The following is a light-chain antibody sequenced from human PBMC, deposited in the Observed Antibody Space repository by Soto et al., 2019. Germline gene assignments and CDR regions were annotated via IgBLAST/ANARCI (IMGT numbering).Light chain of an antibody. CDR3: SSYTSSSTYV. CDR2: DVS. J-gene: IGLJ1*01. V-gene: IGLV2-14*01. Sequence: ALTQPASVSGSPGQSIAISCTGTSSDVGGYNYVSWYQQHPGKAPKLMVYDVSNRPSGVSNRFSGSKSGNTASLTISGLQAEDEADYYCSSYTSSSTYVFGTGTKVTVL. CDR1: SSDVGGYNY.